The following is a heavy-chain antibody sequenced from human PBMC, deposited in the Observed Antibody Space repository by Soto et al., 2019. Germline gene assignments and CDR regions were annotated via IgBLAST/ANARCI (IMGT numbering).Heavy chain of an antibody. J-gene: IGHJ3*02. Sequence: PSETLSLTCAVHGGSISGYYWSWIRQPAGKGLEWIGEINTSGSTNYNPSLKSRVTISVDTSKNQFSLKLSSVTAADTAVYYCARPKTCYSRGPDDAFDIRGHGTTVT. CDR3: ARPKTCYSRGPDDAFDI. CDR2: INTSGST. D-gene: IGHD3-22*01. CDR1: GGSISGYY. V-gene: IGHV4-34*01.